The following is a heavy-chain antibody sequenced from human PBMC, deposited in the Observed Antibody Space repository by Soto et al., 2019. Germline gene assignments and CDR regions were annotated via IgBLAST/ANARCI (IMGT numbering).Heavy chain of an antibody. Sequence: QVKLVQSGAEVKKPGSSVKVSCKASGGTFSSYAISWVRQAPGQGLEWMGGIIPIFGTADYAQKFQGRVTITADESTSKAYMELSSLRSEDTAVYYCASVETQRYYYGMDVWGQGTTVTVSS. V-gene: IGHV1-69*12. CDR2: IIPIFGTA. J-gene: IGHJ6*02. CDR1: GGTFSSYA. CDR3: ASVETQRYYYGMDV. D-gene: IGHD2-15*01.